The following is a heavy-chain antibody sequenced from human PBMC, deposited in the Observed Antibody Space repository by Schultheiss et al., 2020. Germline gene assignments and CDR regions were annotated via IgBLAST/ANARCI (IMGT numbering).Heavy chain of an antibody. CDR3: ARSYLIAAADDY. J-gene: IGHJ4*02. CDR1: GFTFDDYA. D-gene: IGHD6-13*01. CDR2: ISWNSGSI. V-gene: IGHV3-9*01. Sequence: GGSLRLSCAASGFTFDDYAMHWVRQVPGKGLEWVSGISWNSGSIGYADSVKGRFTISRDNAKNSLYLQMNSLRAEDTAVYYCARSYLIAAADDYWGQGTLVTVSS.